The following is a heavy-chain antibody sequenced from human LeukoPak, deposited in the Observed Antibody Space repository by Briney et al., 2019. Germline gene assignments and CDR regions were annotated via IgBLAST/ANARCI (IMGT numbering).Heavy chain of an antibody. CDR1: GYSFTHYW. V-gene: IGHV5-51*01. D-gene: IGHD3-3*01. CDR3: ARRIAIFGDGNWFDF. J-gene: IGHJ5*01. CDR2: IYPGDSDT. Sequence: GESLKISCKGSGYSFTHYWIAWVRQMPGKGLEWMGVIYPGDSDTRYSPSFQGQVTISADESIGTAYLQWSSLKPADTAMYCCARRIAIFGDGNWFDFWGQGTLVTVSS.